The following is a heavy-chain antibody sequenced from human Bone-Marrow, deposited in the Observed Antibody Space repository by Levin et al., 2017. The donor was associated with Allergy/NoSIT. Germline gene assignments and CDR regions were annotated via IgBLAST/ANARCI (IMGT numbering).Heavy chain of an antibody. V-gene: IGHV1-18*01. D-gene: IGHD2-8*01. Sequence: GESLKISCQASGYSFDTFVINWVRQAPGQGLEWMGWISGYRGNANYAQKFQGRVTMTTDTSTTTAYMELRSLRSDDTAVYYCARDGGYCTNSVCQTNYYYGMDVWGQGTTVTVSS. CDR2: ISGYRGNA. J-gene: IGHJ6*02. CDR1: GYSFDTFV. CDR3: ARDGGYCTNSVCQTNYYYGMDV.